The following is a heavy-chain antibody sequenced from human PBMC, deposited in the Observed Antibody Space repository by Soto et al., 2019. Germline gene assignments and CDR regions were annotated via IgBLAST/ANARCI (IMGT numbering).Heavy chain of an antibody. CDR3: ARTSGIGYDFDY. J-gene: IGHJ4*02. CDR2: IFQSGIT. D-gene: IGHD2-2*01. V-gene: IGHV4-4*02. CDR1: GGSISSSHW. Sequence: SETLSLTCAVSGGSISSSHWWSWVRQPPGEGLEWIGEIFQSGITNYNPSLKSRVTLSVDKSKSQFSLNLSSVTAADTAVYYCARTSGIGYDFDYWGQGKLVTVS.